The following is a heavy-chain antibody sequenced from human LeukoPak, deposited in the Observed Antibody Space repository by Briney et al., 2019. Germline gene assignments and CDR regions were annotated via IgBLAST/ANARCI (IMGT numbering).Heavy chain of an antibody. D-gene: IGHD3-22*01. CDR1: GFTFSSYW. CDR2: IKQDGSEK. V-gene: IGHV3-7*01. CDR3: ARDVMIVVVTDTNGDPTLFDY. Sequence: GGSLRLSCAASGFTFSSYWMSWVRQAPGRGREGVANIKQDGSEKYYVDSVKGRFTISRDNAKNSLYLQMNSLRAEDTAVYYCARDVMIVVVTDTNGDPTLFDYWGQGTLVTVSS. J-gene: IGHJ4*02.